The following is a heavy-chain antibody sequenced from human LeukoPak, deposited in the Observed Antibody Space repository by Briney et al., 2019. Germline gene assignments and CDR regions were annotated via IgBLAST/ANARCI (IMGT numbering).Heavy chain of an antibody. D-gene: IGHD3-16*01. J-gene: IGHJ5*02. CDR3: AMAKTHYVWGLRLRVWNWFDP. CDR2: FDPEDGET. Sequence: ASVEVSCKVSGYTLTELSMHWVRQAPGKGLEWMGGFDPEDGETIYAQKFQGRVTMTEDTSTDTAYMELSSLRSEDTAVYYCAMAKTHYVWGLRLRVWNWFDPWGQGTLVTVSS. CDR1: GYTLTELS. V-gene: IGHV1-24*01.